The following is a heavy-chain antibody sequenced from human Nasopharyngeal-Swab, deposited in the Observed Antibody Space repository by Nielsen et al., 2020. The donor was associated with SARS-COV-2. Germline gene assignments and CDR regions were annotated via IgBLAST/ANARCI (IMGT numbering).Heavy chain of an antibody. CDR2: IYYSGST. Sequence: WIRQPPGKGLEWIGYIYYSGSTNYNPSLKSRVTISVDTSKNQFSLKLSSVTAADTAVYYCARAYYYDSSGYYIRGAYFDYWGQGTLVTVSS. J-gene: IGHJ4*02. D-gene: IGHD3-22*01. V-gene: IGHV4-59*08. CDR3: ARAYYYDSSGYYIRGAYFDY.